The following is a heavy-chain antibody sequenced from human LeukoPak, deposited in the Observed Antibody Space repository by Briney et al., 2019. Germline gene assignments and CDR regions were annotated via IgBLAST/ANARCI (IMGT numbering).Heavy chain of an antibody. V-gene: IGHV4-34*01. J-gene: IGHJ6*02. CDR1: GGSFSGYY. D-gene: IGHD3-10*01. Sequence: SETLSLTCAVYGGSFSGYYWSWIRQPPGKGLEWIGEINHSGSTNYNPSLKSRVTISVDTSKNQFSLKLSSATAADTAVYYCARGRSAATNAKVRGIYGMDVWGQGTTVTVSS. CDR2: INHSGST. CDR3: ARGRSAATNAKVRGIYGMDV.